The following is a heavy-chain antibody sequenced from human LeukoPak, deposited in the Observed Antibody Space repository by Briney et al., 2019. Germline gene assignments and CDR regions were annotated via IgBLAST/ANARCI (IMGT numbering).Heavy chain of an antibody. CDR2: IYYSGST. Sequence: SETLSLTCTVSGGSISSRGYYWSWIRQHPGKGLEWIGYIYYSGSTYYNPSLKSRVTISVDTSKNQFSLKLSSVTAADTAVYYCARDPSYYDILTGYYNDYYYGMDVWGQGTTVTVSS. J-gene: IGHJ6*02. CDR1: GGSISSRGYY. V-gene: IGHV4-31*03. CDR3: ARDPSYYDILTGYYNDYYYGMDV. D-gene: IGHD3-9*01.